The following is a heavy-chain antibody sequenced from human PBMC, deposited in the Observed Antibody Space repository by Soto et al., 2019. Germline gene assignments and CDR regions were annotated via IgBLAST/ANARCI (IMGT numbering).Heavy chain of an antibody. D-gene: IGHD2-8*01. Sequence: PSETLSLTCTVSGGSIRSGDYYWSWIRQPPGKGLESIGYIYYSGSTYYNPSLKSRVTISVDTSKNQFSLKLSSVTAADTAVYFFACTLRRGTLFYYCGKGTLVPVSS. V-gene: IGHV4-30-4*01. CDR3: ACTLRRGTLFYY. J-gene: IGHJ4*02. CDR2: IYYSGST. CDR1: GGSIRSGDYY.